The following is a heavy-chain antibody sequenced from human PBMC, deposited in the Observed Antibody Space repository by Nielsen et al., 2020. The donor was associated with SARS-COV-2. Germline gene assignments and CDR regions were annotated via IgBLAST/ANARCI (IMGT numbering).Heavy chain of an antibody. CDR1: GGSISSGGYY. V-gene: IGHV4-31*03. CDR2: IYFSGRT. CDR3: ARESSGYDHYNYGMDV. J-gene: IGHJ6*02. Sequence: SETLSLTCTVSGGSISSGGYYWSWIRHHPGKGLEWIGYIYFSGRTCYNPSLKSRVTISVDTSKNQFSPSLGSVTAADTAVYYCARESSGYDHYNYGMDVWGQGTTVTVSS. D-gene: IGHD5-12*01.